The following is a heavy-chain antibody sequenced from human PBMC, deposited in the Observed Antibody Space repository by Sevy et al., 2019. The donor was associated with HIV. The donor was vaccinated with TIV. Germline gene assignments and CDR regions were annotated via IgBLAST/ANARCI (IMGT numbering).Heavy chain of an antibody. D-gene: IGHD2-2*01. J-gene: IGHJ6*02. V-gene: IGHV3-23*01. CDR3: AKVDVVVPVADYGLDV. CDR1: GFTFSIYA. CDR2: IRRSGGST. Sequence: GGSLRLSRAASGFTFSIYAMSWVRQAPGKGLEWVSSIRRSGGSTHYADSVKGRLIISRDNTMSRLFLQIISLRAEDTAVYYWAKVDVVVPVADYGLDVWGQGTTVTVSS.